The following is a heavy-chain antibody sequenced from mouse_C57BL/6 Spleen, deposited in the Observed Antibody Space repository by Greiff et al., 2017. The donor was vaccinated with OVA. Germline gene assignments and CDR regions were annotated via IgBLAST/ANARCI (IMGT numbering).Heavy chain of an antibody. CDR2: IDPETGGT. CDR3: ARMYYSGSSDKWDFGV. CDR1: GYTFTDYE. D-gene: IGHD1-1*01. V-gene: IGHV1-15*01. J-gene: IGHJ1*03. Sequence: QVQLKQSGAELVRPGASVTLSCKASGYTFTDYEMHWVKQTPVHGLEWIGAIDPETGGTAYNQKFKGKAILTADKSSSTAYMELRSLTSEDSADYNCARMYYSGSSDKWDFGVWGTGATVTVSS.